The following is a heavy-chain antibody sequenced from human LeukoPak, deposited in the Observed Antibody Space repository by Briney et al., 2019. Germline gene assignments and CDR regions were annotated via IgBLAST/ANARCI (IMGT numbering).Heavy chain of an antibody. D-gene: IGHD5-18*01. CDR3: VKGRRRGYAYGTLES. V-gene: IGHV3-30*04. CDR2: VSFDGTYK. CDR1: GFTFNNYA. Sequence: GGSLRLSCAASGFTFNNYAIHWVRQAPGKGLEWVAAVSFDGTYKYYAESVKGRFSISRDNNKNSLYLQMNGLRTDDTGLYYCVKGRRRGYAYGTLESWGQGTLVTVSS. J-gene: IGHJ4*02.